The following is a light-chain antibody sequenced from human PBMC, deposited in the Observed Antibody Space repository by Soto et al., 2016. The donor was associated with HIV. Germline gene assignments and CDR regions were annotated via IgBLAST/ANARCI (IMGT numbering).Light chain of an antibody. CDR2: DDR. J-gene: IGLJ3*02. CDR1: NIGSKS. Sequence: SYVVTQPPSVSVAPGQTARITCGGINIGSKSVHWYQQKPGQAPVLVIYDDRDRPSGIPERFSGSNSGSTATLTINRVEAGDEADFYCQVWDSHNDPWVFGGGTKLTVL. V-gene: IGLV3-21*02. CDR3: QVWDSHNDPWV.